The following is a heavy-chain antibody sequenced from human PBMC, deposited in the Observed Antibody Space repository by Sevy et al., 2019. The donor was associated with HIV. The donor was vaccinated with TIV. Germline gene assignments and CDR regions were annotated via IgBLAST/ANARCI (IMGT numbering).Heavy chain of an antibody. CDR1: GYSFTSYW. D-gene: IGHD6-13*01. V-gene: IGHV5-51*01. CDR2: IYPGDSDT. J-gene: IGHJ4*02. Sequence: GESLKISCKGSGYSFTSYWIGWVRQMPGKGLEWMGIIYPGDSDTRYSRSFQGQVTISADKSISTTYLQWSSLKASDTAMYYCARQHADSNTWSDYWGQGTLVTVSS. CDR3: ARQHADSNTWSDY.